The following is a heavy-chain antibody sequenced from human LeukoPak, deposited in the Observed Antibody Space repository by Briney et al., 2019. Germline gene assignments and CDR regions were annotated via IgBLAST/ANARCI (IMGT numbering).Heavy chain of an antibody. Sequence: GGSLRLSCAASGFTFSDYYMSWIRQAPGKGLEWVSYISSSDSTIYYADSVKGRFTISRDNAKNSLYLQMNSLRAEDTAVYYCGSGSYFGYFDYWGQGTLVTVSS. D-gene: IGHD1-26*01. CDR3: GSGSYFGYFDY. V-gene: IGHV3-11*01. CDR2: ISSSDSTI. CDR1: GFTFSDYY. J-gene: IGHJ4*02.